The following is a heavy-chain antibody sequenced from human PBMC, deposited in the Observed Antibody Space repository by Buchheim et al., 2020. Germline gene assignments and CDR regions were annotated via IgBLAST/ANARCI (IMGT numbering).Heavy chain of an antibody. CDR2: INPGDGST. CDR3: ARDLRRELLVDY. Sequence: QVQLVQSGAEVKKPGASVKVSCKASGFIFTSYYINLVRQAPGQGLEWMGIINPGDGSTSYAQKFQGRVTMTRDTSTSTVYMELSSLRSEDTAIYYCARDLRRELLVDYWGQGTL. D-gene: IGHD1-7*01. J-gene: IGHJ4*02. V-gene: IGHV1-46*01. CDR1: GFIFTSYY.